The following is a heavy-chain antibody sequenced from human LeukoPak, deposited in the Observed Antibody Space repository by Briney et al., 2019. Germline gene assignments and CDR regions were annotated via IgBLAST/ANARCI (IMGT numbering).Heavy chain of an antibody. CDR3: ARGKIMFVGYYDSSASLDY. D-gene: IGHD3-22*01. CDR1: GYTFTSYD. CDR2: MNPNSGNT. J-gene: IGHJ4*02. V-gene: IGHV1-8*01. Sequence: ASVKVSCKASGYTFTSYDINWVRQATGQGLEWMGWMNPNSGNTGYAQKFQGRVTMTRNTSISTAYMELSSLRSEDTAVYYCARGKIMFVGYYDSSASLDYWGQGTLVTVSS.